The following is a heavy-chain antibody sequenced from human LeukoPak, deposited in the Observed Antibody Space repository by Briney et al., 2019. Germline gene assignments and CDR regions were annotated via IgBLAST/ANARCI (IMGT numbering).Heavy chain of an antibody. CDR2: ISAYNGNT. CDR1: GFTFNTFG. Sequence: ASVKVSCKTSGFTFNTFGIAWVRQAPGQGLGWMGWISAYNGNTNYAQNLQDRVTMTTDTSTTTAYMELRGLRSDDTAVYYCAREGSLHHSGDYYLSWFDPWGQGTLVTVSS. J-gene: IGHJ5*02. D-gene: IGHD3-22*01. CDR3: AREGSLHHSGDYYLSWFDP. V-gene: IGHV1-18*01.